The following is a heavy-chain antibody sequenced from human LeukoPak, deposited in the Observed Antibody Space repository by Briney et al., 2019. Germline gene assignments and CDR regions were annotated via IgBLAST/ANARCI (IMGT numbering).Heavy chain of an antibody. CDR2: IIPILGIA. V-gene: IGHV1-69*02. J-gene: IGHJ4*02. CDR3: ASGTYYDFWSGYRLDY. D-gene: IGHD3-3*01. CDR1: GGTFSSYT. Sequence: SAKVSCKASGGTFSSYTISWGRQAPGQGHEWMGRIIPILGIANYAQKFQGRVTITADKSTSTAYMELSSLRPEDTAVYYCASGTYYDFWSGYRLDYWGQGTLVTVSS.